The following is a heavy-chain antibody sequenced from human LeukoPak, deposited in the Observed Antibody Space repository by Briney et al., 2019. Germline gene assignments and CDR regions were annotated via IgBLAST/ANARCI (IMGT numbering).Heavy chain of an antibody. J-gene: IGHJ4*02. V-gene: IGHV4-30-4*01. CDR3: ARETSEYYFDY. CDR1: GGSISSGDCY. Sequence: SETLSLTCTVSGGSISSGDCYWSWIRQPPGKGLEWIGYIYYSGSTYYNPSLKSRVTISVDTSKNQFSLKLSSVTAADTAVYYCARETSEYYFDYWGQGTLVTVSS. CDR2: IYYSGST.